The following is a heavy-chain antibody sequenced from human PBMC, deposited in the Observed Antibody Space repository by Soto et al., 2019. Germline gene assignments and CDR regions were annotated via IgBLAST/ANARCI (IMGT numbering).Heavy chain of an antibody. CDR2: IIPIFGTA. J-gene: IGHJ3*02. Sequence: VKVSCTGSGGTRISYAIIWVRQAPGQGLEWMGGIIPIFGTANYAQKFQGRVTITADKSTSTAYMELSSLRSEDTAVYYCERDSGSPLYDAFDIWGKGTMVTV. D-gene: IGHD3-10*01. CDR3: ERDSGSPLYDAFDI. CDR1: GGTRISYA. V-gene: IGHV1-69*06.